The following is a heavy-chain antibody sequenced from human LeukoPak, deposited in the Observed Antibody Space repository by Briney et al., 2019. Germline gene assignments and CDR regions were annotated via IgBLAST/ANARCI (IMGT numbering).Heavy chain of an antibody. CDR1: GFTFSSYA. Sequence: PGGSLRLSCTASGFTFSSYAMSWVRQAPGKGLEWVSGISSSGGNTYHADSVKGRFTISRDNSKNTLYLQMNSLRAEDTAVYYCANSRAYFDYWGQGTLVTVSS. D-gene: IGHD3-10*01. CDR3: ANSRAYFDY. V-gene: IGHV3-23*01. J-gene: IGHJ4*02. CDR2: ISSSGGNT.